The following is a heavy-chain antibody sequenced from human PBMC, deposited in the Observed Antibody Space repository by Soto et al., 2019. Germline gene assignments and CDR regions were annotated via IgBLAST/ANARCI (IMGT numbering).Heavy chain of an antibody. D-gene: IGHD6-6*01. CDR3: AISSSIAARTPDY. CDR2: IYYSGST. J-gene: IGHJ4*02. CDR1: GGSISSSSYY. V-gene: IGHV4-39*01. Sequence: SETLSLTCTVSGGSISSSSYYWGWIRQPPGKGLEWIGNIYYSGSTNYNPSLKSRVTISVDTSKNQFSLKLSSVTAADTAVYYCAISSSIAARTPDYWGQGTLVTVSS.